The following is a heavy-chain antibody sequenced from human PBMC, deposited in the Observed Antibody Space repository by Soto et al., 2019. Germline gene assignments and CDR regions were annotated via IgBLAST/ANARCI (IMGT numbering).Heavy chain of an antibody. CDR2: ISTDNDNT. D-gene: IGHD6-13*01. CDR3: ARDIDPQPLVDFDS. Sequence: RQAPGQGLEWMGWISTDNDNTNYAQNLQGRVTMTTDTSTSTAYMELSSLRSEDTAVHYCARDIDPQPLVDFDSWGQGTLLTVSS. J-gene: IGHJ4*02. V-gene: IGHV1-18*01.